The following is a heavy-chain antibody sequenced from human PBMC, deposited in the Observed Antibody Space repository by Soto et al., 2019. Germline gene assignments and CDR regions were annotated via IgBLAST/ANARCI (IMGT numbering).Heavy chain of an antibody. CDR3: AREYSYDSGGYYYYGMDI. V-gene: IGHV3-30-3*01. D-gene: IGHD3-22*01. CDR2: ISYDGSSE. CDR1: GLTFSSYA. Sequence: PGGSLRLSCAASGLTFSSYALHWVRQAPGKGLEWVGSISYDGSSEYYADSFKGRFIVSRDNSKNTVYLEMDSLRPEASAVFYCAREYSYDSGGYYYYGMDIWGQGTTVTVS. J-gene: IGHJ6*02.